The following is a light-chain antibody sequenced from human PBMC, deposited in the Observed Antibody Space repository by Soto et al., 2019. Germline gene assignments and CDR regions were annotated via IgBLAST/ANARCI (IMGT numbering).Light chain of an antibody. CDR3: LQDYNYPRT. J-gene: IGKJ1*01. V-gene: IGKV1-6*01. Sequence: AIQMTQSPSSLSASVGERGTITCRASQGIRNDLGWYQQKPGKAPKLLIYAASSLQSGVPSRFSGSGSGTDFTLTISSLQPEDFATYYCLQDYNYPRTFGQGTNVDI. CDR1: QGIRND. CDR2: AAS.